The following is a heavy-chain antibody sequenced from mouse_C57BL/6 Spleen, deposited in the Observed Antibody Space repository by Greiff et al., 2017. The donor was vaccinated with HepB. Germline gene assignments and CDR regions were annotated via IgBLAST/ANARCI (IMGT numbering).Heavy chain of an antibody. J-gene: IGHJ3*01. CDR3: ARDRKIYYDYDGVFAY. CDR1: GFTFSSYA. D-gene: IGHD2-4*01. V-gene: IGHV5-4*01. CDR2: ISDGGSYT. Sequence: EVQGVESGGGLVKPGGSLKLSCAASGFTFSSYAMSWVRQTPEKRLEWVATISDGGSYTYYPDNVKGRFTISRDNAKNNLYLQMSHLKSEDTAMYYCARDRKIYYDYDGVFAYWGQGTLVTVSA.